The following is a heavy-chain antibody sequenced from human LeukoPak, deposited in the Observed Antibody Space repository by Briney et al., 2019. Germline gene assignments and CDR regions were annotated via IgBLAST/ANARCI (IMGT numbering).Heavy chain of an antibody. CDR1: GYTFTDYY. Sequence: GASVKVSCKASGYTFTDYYIYWVRQAPGQGPEWMGWINPNTDRTDYAHSFQGRVTMTRDTSISTAYMELSRLRSDDTAVYYCARGQLLHIYYYYYMDLWGKGTTVTISS. CDR3: ARGQLLHIYYYYYMDL. D-gene: IGHD2-15*01. J-gene: IGHJ6*03. V-gene: IGHV1-2*02. CDR2: INPNTDRT.